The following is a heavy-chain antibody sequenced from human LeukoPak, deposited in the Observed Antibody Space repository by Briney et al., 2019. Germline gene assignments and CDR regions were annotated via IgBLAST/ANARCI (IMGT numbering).Heavy chain of an antibody. J-gene: IGHJ5*02. V-gene: IGHV1-8*01. CDR2: MNPNSGNT. CDR3: ARRLLWFGELNWFDP. D-gene: IGHD3-10*01. Sequence: ASVKVSCKASGYTFTSYDINWVRQATGQGLEWMGWMNPNSGNTGYAQKFQGRVTMTRNTSTSTAYMELSSLRSEDTAVYYCARRLLWFGELNWFDPWGQGTLVTVSS. CDR1: GYTFTSYD.